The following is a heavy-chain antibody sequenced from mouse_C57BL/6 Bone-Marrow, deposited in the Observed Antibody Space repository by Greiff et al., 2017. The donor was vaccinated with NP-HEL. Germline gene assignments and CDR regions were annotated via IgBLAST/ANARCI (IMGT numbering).Heavy chain of an antibody. V-gene: IGHV1-15*01. J-gene: IGHJ3*01. CDR1: GYTFTDYE. D-gene: IGHD4-1*01. CDR3: TRGVTGALAWFAY. CDR2: IDPETGGT. Sequence: VQLQQSGAELVRPGASVTLSCKASGYTFTDYEMHWVKQTPVHGLEWIGAIDPETGGTAYNQKFKGKAILTADKSSSTAYMELRSLTSEDSAVYCCTRGVTGALAWFAYWGQGTLVTVSA.